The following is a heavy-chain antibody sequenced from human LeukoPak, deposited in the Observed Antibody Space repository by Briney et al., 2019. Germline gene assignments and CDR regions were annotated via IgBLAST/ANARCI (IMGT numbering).Heavy chain of an antibody. V-gene: IGHV4-39*01. CDR1: GGSISSSSYY. D-gene: IGHD2-2*01. Sequence: SETLSLTCSVSGGSISSSSYYWGWIRQPPGKGLEWIGSIYYSGSTYYNPSLKSRVTISVDTSKNQFSLKLSSVTAADTAVYYCASSEPDIVVVPAPPDYWGQGTLVTVSS. J-gene: IGHJ4*02. CDR3: ASSEPDIVVVPAPPDY. CDR2: IYYSGST.